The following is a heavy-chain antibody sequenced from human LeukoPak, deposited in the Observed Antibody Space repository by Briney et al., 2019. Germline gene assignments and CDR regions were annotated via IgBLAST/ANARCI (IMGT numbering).Heavy chain of an antibody. V-gene: IGHV3-7*04. D-gene: IGHD3-16*01. CDR1: GLTFSSYL. J-gene: IGHJ4*02. CDR2: IMYDGSET. CDR3: ARDSTLSNY. Sequence: PGGSLRLSCAASGLTFSSYLKTWVGQAPGKGLEWVATIMYDGSETYYVDSVRGRFSISRDNAKNSLYLQMNSLRAEDTAVYYCARDSTLSNYWGQGTLVTVSS.